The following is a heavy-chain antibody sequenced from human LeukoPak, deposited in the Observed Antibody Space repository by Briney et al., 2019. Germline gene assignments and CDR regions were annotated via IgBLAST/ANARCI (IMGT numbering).Heavy chain of an antibody. J-gene: IGHJ5*02. CDR3: FREGGP. Sequence: ASVKVSCKASGYTFTDNYVHWLRQAPGQGLEWMVMINPRGTRTAYAQKFQGRVSVTRDKSTSTVYMDLWSMRSEDTALCYCFREGGPWGQGTPVTVSS. V-gene: IGHV1-46*03. D-gene: IGHD2-15*01. CDR1: GYTFTDNY. CDR2: INPRGTRT.